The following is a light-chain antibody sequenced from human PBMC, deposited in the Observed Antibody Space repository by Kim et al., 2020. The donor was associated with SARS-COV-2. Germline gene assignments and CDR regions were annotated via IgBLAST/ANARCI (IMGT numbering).Light chain of an antibody. CDR1: QSLSFW. CDR2: DAS. J-gene: IGKJ1*01. CDR3: QEYKINTRT. V-gene: IGKV1-5*01. Sequence: DIQMTQSPSTLSASIGDRVTITCRASQSLSFWLAWYQQKPGKAPNLLIYDASTLESGVPSRFSGSGSGTEFTLTISGLQPDDFATYYCQEYKINTRTFGEGTKVDIK.